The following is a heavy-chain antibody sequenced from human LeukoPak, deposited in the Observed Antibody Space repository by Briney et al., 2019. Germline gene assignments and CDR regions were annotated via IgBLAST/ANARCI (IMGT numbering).Heavy chain of an antibody. Sequence: PSETLSLTCAVYGGSFSGYYWSWIRQPPGKGLEWIGEINHSGSTNYNPSLKSRVTISVDTSKNQFSLKLSSVTAADTAVYYCARGNSGVTTYYFDYWGQGTLATVSS. D-gene: IGHD4-17*01. J-gene: IGHJ4*02. CDR3: ARGNSGVTTYYFDY. CDR1: GGSFSGYY. CDR2: INHSGST. V-gene: IGHV4-34*01.